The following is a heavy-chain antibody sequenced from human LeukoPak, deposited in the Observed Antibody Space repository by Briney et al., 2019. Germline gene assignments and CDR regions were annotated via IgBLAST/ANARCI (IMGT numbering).Heavy chain of an antibody. D-gene: IGHD1-20*01. Sequence: ASVKVSCKASGYTFTSYGISWVRQTPGQGLEWMGWISAYNGNTNYAQKLQGRVTMTTDTSTSTAYMELRSLRSDDTAVYYCARDLTGTTTPRFDPWGQGTLIIVSS. CDR2: ISAYNGNT. CDR3: ARDLTGTTTPRFDP. J-gene: IGHJ5*02. CDR1: GYTFTSYG. V-gene: IGHV1-18*01.